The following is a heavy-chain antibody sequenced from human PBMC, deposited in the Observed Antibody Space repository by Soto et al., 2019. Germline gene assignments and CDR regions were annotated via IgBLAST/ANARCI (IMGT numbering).Heavy chain of an antibody. CDR2: ISYDGSNK. CDR1: GFTFSSYA. CDR3: AVFITMVVGVKRTDYYYGMDF. V-gene: IGHV3-30-3*01. D-gene: IGHD3-10*01. Sequence: PGGSLRLSCAASGFTFSSYAMHWVRQAPGKGLEWVAVISYDGSNKYYADSVKGRFTISRDNSKNTLYLQMNSLRAEDTAVYYCAVFITMVVGVKRTDYYYGMDFWGQGSSVTGSS. J-gene: IGHJ6*02.